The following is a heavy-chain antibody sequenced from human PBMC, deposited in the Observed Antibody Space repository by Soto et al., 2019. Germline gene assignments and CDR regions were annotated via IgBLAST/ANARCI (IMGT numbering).Heavy chain of an antibody. D-gene: IGHD6-13*01. CDR2: ISARNGNT. V-gene: IGHV1-18*01. CDR3: VRGKSDIAAAGSAFDL. Sequence: QVQLVQSGAEVKKPGASVKVSCKASGYTFTRYGISWVRQAPGQGLEWMGWISARNGNTYYAEKFQGRVIMTTDTSTSTAYMDLRSLRSDATAVYYCVRGKSDIAAAGSAFDLWGQGTMVTVSS. CDR1: GYTFTRYG. J-gene: IGHJ3*01.